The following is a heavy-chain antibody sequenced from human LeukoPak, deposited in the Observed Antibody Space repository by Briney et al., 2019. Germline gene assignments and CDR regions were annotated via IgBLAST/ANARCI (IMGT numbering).Heavy chain of an antibody. CDR3: AKDFHGSGSYYAYFDY. D-gene: IGHD3-10*01. CDR1: GFTFSSFG. V-gene: IGHV3-30*02. CDR2: IRYDGINK. Sequence: PGGSLRLSCAASGFTFSSFGMHWVRQAPGKGLEWVAFIRYDGINKYFTDSAKGRFTISRDNSKNTLYLQMNSLRAEDTAVYYCAKDFHGSGSYYAYFDYWGQGTLVTVSS. J-gene: IGHJ4*02.